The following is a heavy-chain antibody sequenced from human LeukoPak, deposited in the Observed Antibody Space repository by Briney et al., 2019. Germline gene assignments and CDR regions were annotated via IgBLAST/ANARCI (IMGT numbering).Heavy chain of an antibody. CDR2: VRYDESYR. V-gene: IGHV3-30*02. CDR1: GFAFSSYG. D-gene: IGHD3-22*01. J-gene: IGHJ4*02. CDR3: AKDVSDSSYEPYYFDY. Sequence: GGSLRLSCAASGFAFSSYGMHWVRQAPGKGLEWLTFVRYDESYRYYAESVKGRFIISRDNSKNTVYLQMNSLRVDDTAVYYCAKDVSDSSYEPYYFDYWGQGTLVTVSS.